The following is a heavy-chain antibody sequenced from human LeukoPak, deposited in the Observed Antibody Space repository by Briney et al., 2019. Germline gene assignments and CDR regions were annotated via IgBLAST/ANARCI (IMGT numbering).Heavy chain of an antibody. CDR3: ASSTVWFGDPFDY. Sequence: SGGSLRLSCAASGFTFSSYSMNWIRQAPGKGLEWVSSISSSSSYIYYADSVKGRFTISRDNAKNSLYLQMNSLRAEDTAVHYCASSTVWFGDPFDYWGQGTLVTVSS. CDR1: GFTFSSYS. J-gene: IGHJ4*02. D-gene: IGHD3-10*01. CDR2: ISSSSSYI. V-gene: IGHV3-21*01.